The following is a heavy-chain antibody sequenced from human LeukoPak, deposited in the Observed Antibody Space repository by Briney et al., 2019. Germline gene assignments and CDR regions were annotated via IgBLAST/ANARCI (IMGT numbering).Heavy chain of an antibody. V-gene: IGHV4-34*12. CDR3: ARFGSSTWYKGAFDI. CDR1: GGSFSGYY. CDR2: IVHSGIT. D-gene: IGHD1-1*01. J-gene: IGHJ3*02. Sequence: SETLSLTCAVYGGSFSGYYWSWTRQPPGKGLEWIGEIVHSGITKYNPSLKSRVTISVDTSKNQFSLNLTSVTAADTAVYYCARFGSSTWYKGAFDIWGQGTMVTVAS.